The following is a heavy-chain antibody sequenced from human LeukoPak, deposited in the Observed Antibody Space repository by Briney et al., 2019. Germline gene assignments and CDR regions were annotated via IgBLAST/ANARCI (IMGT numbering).Heavy chain of an antibody. Sequence: GGSLRLSCTVSGFTVSSNSMSWVRQAPGKGLEWISGISGSGGSTYYADSVKGRLTISRDNSKNTLYLQMNSLRAEDTAVYYCAKDIEMAGTTVDYWGQGTLVTVSS. D-gene: IGHD6-19*01. CDR1: GFTVSSNS. V-gene: IGHV3-23*01. J-gene: IGHJ4*02. CDR3: AKDIEMAGTTVDY. CDR2: ISGSGGST.